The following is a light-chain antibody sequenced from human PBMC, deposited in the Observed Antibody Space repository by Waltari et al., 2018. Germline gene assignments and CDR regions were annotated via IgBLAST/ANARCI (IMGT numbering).Light chain of an antibody. CDR1: QIISYY. V-gene: IGKV1-5*01. CDR2: DAS. J-gene: IGKJ1*01. Sequence: DIQMTQSPSTLSPSVGDTVTIPCRASQIISYYLAWYQQKPGKAPKLLIYDASTLKNGVPSRFSGSVSGTEFTLTISSLQPDDFATYYCQHYSGFSSRTFGQGTKVDIK. CDR3: QHYSGFSSRT.